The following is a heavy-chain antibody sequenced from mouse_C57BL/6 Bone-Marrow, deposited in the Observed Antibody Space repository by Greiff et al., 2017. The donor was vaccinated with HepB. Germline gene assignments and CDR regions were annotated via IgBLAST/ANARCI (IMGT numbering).Heavy chain of an antibody. CDR2: IYPGDGDT. CDR3: ARSHYYYGSSAWFAY. Sequence: VQRVESGPELVKPGASVKISCKASGYAFSSSWMNWVKQRPGKGLEWIGRIYPGDGDTNYNGKFKGKATLTADKSSSTAYMQLSSLTSEDSAVYFCARSHYYYGSSAWFAYWGQGALGTVSA. J-gene: IGHJ3*01. V-gene: IGHV1-82*01. D-gene: IGHD1-1*01. CDR1: GYAFSSSW.